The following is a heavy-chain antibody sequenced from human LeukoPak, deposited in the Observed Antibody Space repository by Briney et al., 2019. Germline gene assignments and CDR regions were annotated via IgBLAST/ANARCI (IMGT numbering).Heavy chain of an antibody. D-gene: IGHD3-10*01. CDR1: GFTVSSNY. CDR2: IYSGGTT. CDR3: ARVPGGLSFDY. V-gene: IGHV3-53*01. J-gene: IGHJ4*02. Sequence: GGSLRLSCAASGFTVSSNYMSWVRQAPGKGMEWVSVIYSGGTTYYADSVEGRFTISRDNSKNTLYLQMNSLRAEDTAVYYCARVPGGLSFDYWGQGTLVTVSS.